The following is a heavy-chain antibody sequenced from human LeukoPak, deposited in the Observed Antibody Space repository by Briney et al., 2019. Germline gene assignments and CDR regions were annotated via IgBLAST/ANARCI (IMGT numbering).Heavy chain of an antibody. D-gene: IGHD6-6*01. CDR2: TVGGGSPNT. CDR1: GFYFANYA. J-gene: IGHJ4*02. V-gene: IGHV3-23*01. Sequence: GGSLRLSCAASGFYFANYAMSWVRQAPGKGLEWVSATVGGGSPNTYHADSVKGRFTISRDNSKNTLFLQMNSLRAEDTAVYYCAKDGLRYSSSSFSDYWGQGTLVTVSS. CDR3: AKDGLRYSSSSFSDY.